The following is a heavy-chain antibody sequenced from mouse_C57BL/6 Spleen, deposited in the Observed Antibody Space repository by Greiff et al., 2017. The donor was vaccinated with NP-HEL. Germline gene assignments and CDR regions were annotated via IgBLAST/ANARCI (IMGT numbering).Heavy chain of an antibody. V-gene: IGHV1-82*01. CDR1: GYAFSSSW. J-gene: IGHJ3*01. Sequence: QVQLQQSGPELVKPGASVKISCKASGYAFSSSWMNWVKQRPGKGLEWIGRIYPGDGDTNYNGKFKGKATLTADKSSSTAYMQLSSLTSEDSAVYFVAREDYYGSSPWFAYWGQGTLVTVSA. CDR2: IYPGDGDT. CDR3: AREDYYGSSPWFAY. D-gene: IGHD1-1*01.